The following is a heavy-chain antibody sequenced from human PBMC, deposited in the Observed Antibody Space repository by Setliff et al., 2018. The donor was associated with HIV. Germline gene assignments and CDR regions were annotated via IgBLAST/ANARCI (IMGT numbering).Heavy chain of an antibody. CDR2: IIPIFGTA. CDR3: ARFWEPQGHDAFDI. CDR1: GGTFSSYA. J-gene: IGHJ3*02. D-gene: IGHD1-1*01. V-gene: IGHV1-69*05. Sequence: VKVSCKASGGTFSSYAISWVRQAPGQGLEWMGGIIPIFGTANYAQKFQGRVTITTDESTSTAYMELSSLRSEDTAVYYCARFWEPQGHDAFDIWGQGTMVTVSS.